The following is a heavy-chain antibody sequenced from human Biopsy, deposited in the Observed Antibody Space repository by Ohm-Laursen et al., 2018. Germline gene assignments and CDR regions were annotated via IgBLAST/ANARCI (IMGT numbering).Heavy chain of an antibody. D-gene: IGHD3-16*01. CDR2: IYYTGST. V-gene: IGHV4-59*01. J-gene: IGHJ4*02. CDR3: ARDSRGGHLNTTLITGKNLDS. CDR1: RDYISNYY. Sequence: GTLSLTWTVSRDYISNYYWTWIRQSPGKGLEWIGYIYYTGSTNYNPSVKSRVTISVDTSKNQFSLKLNSVTAADTAVYFCARDSRGGHLNTTLITGKNLDSWGQGILVTVSS.